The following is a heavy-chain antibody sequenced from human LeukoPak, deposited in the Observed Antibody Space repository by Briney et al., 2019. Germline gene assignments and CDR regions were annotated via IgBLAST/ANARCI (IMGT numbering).Heavy chain of an antibody. Sequence: SVKVSCKASGGTLSSYAISWVRQAPGQGLEWMGGIIPIFGTANYAQKFQGRVTITADESTSTAYMELSSLRSEDTAVYYCARVVSGVFGENHPIDYWGQGTLVTVSS. CDR3: ARVVSGVFGENHPIDY. D-gene: IGHD3-10*02. V-gene: IGHV1-69*01. J-gene: IGHJ4*02. CDR1: GGTLSSYA. CDR2: IIPIFGTA.